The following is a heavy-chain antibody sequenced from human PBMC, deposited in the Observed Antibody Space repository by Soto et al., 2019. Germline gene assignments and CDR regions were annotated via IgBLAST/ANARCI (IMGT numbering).Heavy chain of an antibody. J-gene: IGHJ3*02. CDR3: ARQEGSTYYYDSSVAFDI. Sequence: GESLKISCKGSGYSFTSYWIGWVRQMPGKGLEWMGIIYPGDSDTRYSPSFQGQVTISADKSISTAYLQWSSLKASDTAMYYCARQEGSTYYYDSSVAFDIWGQGTMLTVAS. D-gene: IGHD3-22*01. CDR2: IYPGDSDT. CDR1: GYSFTSYW. V-gene: IGHV5-51*01.